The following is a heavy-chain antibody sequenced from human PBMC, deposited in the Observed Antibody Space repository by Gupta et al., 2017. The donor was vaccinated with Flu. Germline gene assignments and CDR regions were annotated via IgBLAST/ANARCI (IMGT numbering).Heavy chain of an antibody. CDR1: GFTLRSYS. CDR2: ISSSSSYI. D-gene: IGHD2-2*01. V-gene: IGHV3-21*01. J-gene: IGHJ6*02. CDR3: AREIVVVPAAIFYGMDV. Sequence: EVQLVESGGGLVKPGGSLGLSCAASGFTLRSYSMNWVRQAPGKGLEWVSSISSSSSYIYYADSVKGRFTISRDNAKNSLYLQMNSLRAEDTAVYYCAREIVVVPAAIFYGMDVWGQGTTVTVSS.